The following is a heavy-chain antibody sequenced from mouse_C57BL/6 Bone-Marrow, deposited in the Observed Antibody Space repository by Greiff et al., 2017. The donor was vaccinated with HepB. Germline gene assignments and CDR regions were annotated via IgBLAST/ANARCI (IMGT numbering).Heavy chain of an antibody. CDR3: ARWGGGSRYGFAY. CDR1: GYTFTSYW. V-gene: IGHV1-53*01. Sequence: VQLQQSGTELVKPGASVKLSCKASGYTFTSYWMHWVKQRPGQGLEWIGNINPSNGGPNYNEKFKSKATLTVDKSSSTAYMQRSSLTAEDSAVYECARWGGGSRYGFAYWGQGTRVTVSA. CDR2: INPSNGGP. D-gene: IGHD1-1*01. J-gene: IGHJ3*01.